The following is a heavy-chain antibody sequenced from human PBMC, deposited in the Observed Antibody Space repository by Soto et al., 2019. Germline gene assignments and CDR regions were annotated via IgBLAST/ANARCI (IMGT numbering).Heavy chain of an antibody. CDR2: IIPILGIA. Sequence: QVQLVQSGAEVKKPASSVKVSCKASGGTFSSYTISWVRQAPGQGLEWMGRIIPILGIANYAQKFQGRVTITADKSTSTAYMELSSLRAEDTAVYYCARAAGVQGLSWFDYWGQGTLVTVSS. CDR1: GGTFSSYT. J-gene: IGHJ4*02. CDR3: ARAAGVQGLSWFDY. V-gene: IGHV1-69*02. D-gene: IGHD6-19*01.